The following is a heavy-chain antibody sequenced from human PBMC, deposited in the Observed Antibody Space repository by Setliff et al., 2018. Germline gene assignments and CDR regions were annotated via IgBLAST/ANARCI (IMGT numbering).Heavy chain of an antibody. J-gene: IGHJ4*02. V-gene: IGHV1-18*04. CDR2: LSPYSGSP. Sequence: ASVKVSCKASGSNFTDSIFNWVRQTPGQGLEWVGWLSPYSGSPYCAQKSQHRHTLTTDTPPTTAYMELRSLTSGDTAISYCARLVRYCTTRTCQRASGDEYLGQGTLVTVSS. CDR3: ARLVRYCTTRTCQRASGDEY. D-gene: IGHD2-8*01. CDR1: GSNFTDSI.